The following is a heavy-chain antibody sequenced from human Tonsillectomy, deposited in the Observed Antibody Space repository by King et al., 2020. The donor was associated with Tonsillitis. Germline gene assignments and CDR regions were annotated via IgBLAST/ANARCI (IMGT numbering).Heavy chain of an antibody. J-gene: IGHJ6*02. Sequence: QLVQSGAEVKKPGASVKVSCKASGYTFTSYGISWVRQAPGQGLEWMGWISAYNGNTNYAQKLQGRVTMTTDTSTSTAYMELRSLRSDDTTVYYCARDTAFWSGYLPLYYYYGMDVRRQATTVTVPS. CDR2: ISAYNGNT. CDR3: ARDTAFWSGYLPLYYYYGMDV. CDR1: GYTFTSYG. D-gene: IGHD3-3*01. V-gene: IGHV1-18*04.